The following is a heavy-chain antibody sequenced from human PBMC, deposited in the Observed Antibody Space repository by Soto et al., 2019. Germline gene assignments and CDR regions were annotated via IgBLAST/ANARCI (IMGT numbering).Heavy chain of an antibody. CDR1: GDSISDTRFY. D-gene: IGHD4-17*01. CDR3: ARQVCGDYLGGNWFDP. CDR2: ISHDGHA. J-gene: IGHJ5*02. Sequence: PSETLSLTCSILGDSISDTRFYWGWVRQSPEKGLEWIGSISHDGHAYYNPSLKSRVTLFADTSRNQFSLTMKSVTVADTALYFCARQVCGDYLGGNWFDPWGQGALVTVSS. V-gene: IGHV4-39*01.